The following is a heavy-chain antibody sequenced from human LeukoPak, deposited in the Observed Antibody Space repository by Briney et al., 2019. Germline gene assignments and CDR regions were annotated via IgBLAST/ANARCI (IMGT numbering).Heavy chain of an antibody. V-gene: IGHV3-74*01. J-gene: IGHJ4*02. CDR2: INPDGRST. CDR1: GFRFNTYW. CDR3: AKVDGTGNSVFDY. D-gene: IGHD6-19*01. Sequence: PGGSLRLSCAASGFRFNTYWMHWVRQAPGKGLGWVSRINPDGRSTDYANSVKGRFTISRDNAKNTLYLQMNSLRVEDTATYYCAKVDGTGNSVFDYWGQGTLVPVSS.